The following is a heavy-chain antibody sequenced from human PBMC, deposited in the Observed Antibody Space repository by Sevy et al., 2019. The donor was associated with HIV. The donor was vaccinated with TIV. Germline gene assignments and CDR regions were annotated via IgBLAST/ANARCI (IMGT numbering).Heavy chain of an antibody. D-gene: IGHD6-13*01. CDR3: VKDFPIAALRPEAFDV. CDR2: ISWDGGST. Sequence: GGSLRLSCAASGFTFDDYTMHWVRQAPGKGLEWVSLISWDGGSTHYADSVKGRFTISRDNSKNSLYLQMNSLRAEDTAMYFCVKDFPIAALRPEAFDVWGQGTMVTVSS. CDR1: GFTFDDYT. V-gene: IGHV3-43D*04. J-gene: IGHJ3*01.